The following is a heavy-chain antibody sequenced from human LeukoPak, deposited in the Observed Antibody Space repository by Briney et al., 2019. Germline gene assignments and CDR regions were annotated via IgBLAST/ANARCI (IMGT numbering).Heavy chain of an antibody. J-gene: IGHJ4*02. D-gene: IGHD3-16*01. Sequence: SETLSLTCVIDGWPLTGYYWNWIRQTPGKGLEWIGEMNHRGGTNYNPTLKSRVSISLDTSNNKFSLRMTSVTAAGTSVYFFARGSGSSSYFWGPFDLWGQGTLVTVSS. CDR3: ARGSGSSSYFWGPFDL. CDR2: MNHRGGT. CDR1: GWPLTGYY. V-gene: IGHV4-34*01.